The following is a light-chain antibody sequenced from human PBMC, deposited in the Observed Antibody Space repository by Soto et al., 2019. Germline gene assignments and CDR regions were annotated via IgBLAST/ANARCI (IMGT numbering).Light chain of an antibody. J-gene: IGLJ3*02. CDR3: TSFTSSSTGV. CDR1: SSDVGGYNY. CDR2: EVS. V-gene: IGLV2-14*03. Sequence: QSALTQPASVSGSPGQSITISCTGTSSDVGGYNYVSWFQQHPGKAPKLKIYEVSNRPSGVSNRFSGSKSGYTASLTISELQAEDEADDYCTSFTSSSTGVFGGGTKLTVL.